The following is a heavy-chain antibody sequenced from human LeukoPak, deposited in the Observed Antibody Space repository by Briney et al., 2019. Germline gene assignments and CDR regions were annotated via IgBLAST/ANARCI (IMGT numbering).Heavy chain of an antibody. CDR1: GYTFTGYY. CDR3: ARSSGRSPNRDYMDV. V-gene: IGHV1-46*01. CDR2: INPSGGST. D-gene: IGHD1-14*01. Sequence: APVKVSCKASGYTFTGYYMHWVRQAPGQGLEWMGIINPSGGSTSYAQKFQGRVTMTRDTSTSTVYMELSSLRSEDTAVYYCARSSGRSPNRDYMDVWGKGTTVTISS. J-gene: IGHJ6*03.